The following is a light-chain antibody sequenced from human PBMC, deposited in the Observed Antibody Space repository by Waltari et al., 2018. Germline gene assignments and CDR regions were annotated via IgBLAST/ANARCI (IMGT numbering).Light chain of an antibody. Sequence: EIVLTQSPGTPSLSPGERATLSCRASQTIYNKYLAWYQQKSGQAPRLLIYGASSRATGIPDRFSGSGSGTDVTLTISRREPEDFAVYFCQQFGTSPPTGFGPGTRLDVK. CDR2: GAS. J-gene: IGKJ3*01. V-gene: IGKV3-20*01. CDR1: QTIYNKY. CDR3: QQFGTSPPTG.